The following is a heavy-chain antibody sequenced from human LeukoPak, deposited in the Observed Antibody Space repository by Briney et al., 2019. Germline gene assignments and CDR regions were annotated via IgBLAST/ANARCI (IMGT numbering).Heavy chain of an antibody. J-gene: IGHJ6*03. CDR3: ARIFWSGYPLYYYYYMDV. CDR1: GGSISSSSYY. D-gene: IGHD3-3*01. CDR2: IYYSGST. V-gene: IGHV4-39*01. Sequence: PSETLSLTCTVSGGSISSSSYYWGWIRQPPGKGLEWIGSIYYSGSTYYNPSLKSRVTISVDTSENEFSLKLSSVTAADTAVYYCARIFWSGYPLYYYYYMDVWGKGTTVTVSS.